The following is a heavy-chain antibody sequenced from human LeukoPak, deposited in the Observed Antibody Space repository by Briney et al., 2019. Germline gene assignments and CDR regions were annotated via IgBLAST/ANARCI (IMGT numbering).Heavy chain of an antibody. CDR3: ARALRGPPNSNSDAFDI. D-gene: IGHD6-6*01. V-gene: IGHV4-61*02. CDR1: GGSISSSSYY. CDR2: IYTNGNT. Sequence: PSETLSLTCTVSGGSISSSSYYWGWIRQPAGKGLEWIGRIYTNGNTDYNPSLKSRVTISVDTSKNQFSLKLSSVTAADTAVYYCARALRGPPNSNSDAFDIWGQGTMVTVSS. J-gene: IGHJ3*02.